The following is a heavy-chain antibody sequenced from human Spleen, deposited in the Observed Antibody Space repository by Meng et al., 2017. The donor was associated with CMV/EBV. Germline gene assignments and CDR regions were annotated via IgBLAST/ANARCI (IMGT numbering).Heavy chain of an antibody. J-gene: IGHJ5*02. CDR1: GFTFSSYA. V-gene: IGHV3-23*01. Sequence: GGSLRLSSAASGFTFSSYAMSWVRQAPGKGLEWVSAISGSGGSTYYAASVKGRFTISRDNSKNTLYLQMNSLRAEDTAVYYCAKGSAAGCRYNWFDPWGQGTLVTVSS. CDR2: ISGSGGST. D-gene: IGHD6-13*01. CDR3: AKGSAAGCRYNWFDP.